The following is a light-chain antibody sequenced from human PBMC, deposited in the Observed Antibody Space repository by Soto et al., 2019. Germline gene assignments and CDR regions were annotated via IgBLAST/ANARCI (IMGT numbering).Light chain of an antibody. CDR2: FAS. CDR1: QGIGDR. J-gene: IGKJ1*01. CDR3: LHTYSFPRT. Sequence: DIQMTQSPSSVSSSVGDRFTLTCVASQGIGDRLAWYQQKPGKVPQLLIYFASTLGSGVPSRFSGSGSGTDFILTINTLQADDFATYYCLHTYSFPRTFGQGTKVDIK. V-gene: IGKV1-12*01.